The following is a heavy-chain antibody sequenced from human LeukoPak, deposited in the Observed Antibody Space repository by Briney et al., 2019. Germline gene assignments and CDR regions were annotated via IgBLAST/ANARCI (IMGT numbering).Heavy chain of an antibody. V-gene: IGHV3-30*02. D-gene: IGHD3-22*01. CDR2: IRCDGSNK. J-gene: IGHJ4*02. Sequence: PGGSLRLSCAASGFTFSSYGMHWVRQAPGKGLEWVAFIRCDGSNKYYADSVKGRFTISRDNSKNTLYLQMNSLRAEDTAVYYCAEPYYDSSGYASDYWGQGTLVTVSS. CDR3: AEPYYDSSGYASDY. CDR1: GFTFSSYG.